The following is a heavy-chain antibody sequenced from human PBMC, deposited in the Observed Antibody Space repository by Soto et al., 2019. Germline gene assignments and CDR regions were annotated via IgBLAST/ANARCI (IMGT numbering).Heavy chain of an antibody. Sequence: ASVKVSCKASGYTFTSYGFSWVRQAPGQGLEWMGWISAYSRNTNYAQKLQGRVTMTTDTSTSTAYMELRSLRSDDTAVYYCARQGYCGGGSCSTHFEPWGQGTLVTVSS. J-gene: IGHJ5*02. D-gene: IGHD2-15*01. CDR1: GYTFTSYG. CDR2: ISAYSRNT. V-gene: IGHV1-18*01. CDR3: ARQGYCGGGSCSTHFEP.